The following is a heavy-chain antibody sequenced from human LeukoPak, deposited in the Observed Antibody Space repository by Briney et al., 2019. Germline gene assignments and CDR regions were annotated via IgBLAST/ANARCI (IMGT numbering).Heavy chain of an antibody. Sequence: PGGSLRLSCAASGFTFSSSAMSWVRQAPGKGLEGVSTISSSGGRTYNADSVKGRFTISRDNSKTTLYLQMNSLRAEDTAVYYCAKDPRNDYYGSGSPYYFDYWGQGTLVTVSS. CDR1: GFTFSSSA. J-gene: IGHJ4*02. V-gene: IGHV3-23*01. D-gene: IGHD3-10*01. CDR2: ISSSGGRT. CDR3: AKDPRNDYYGSGSPYYFDY.